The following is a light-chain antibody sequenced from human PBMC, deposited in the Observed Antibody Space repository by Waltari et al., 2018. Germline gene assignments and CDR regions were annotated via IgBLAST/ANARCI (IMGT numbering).Light chain of an antibody. V-gene: IGLV2-8*01. CDR2: EAN. Sequence: QSALTQPPSASGSPGQSVTISCTGPSSDVGGHKSVSWYQQHPGKAPKLLIYEANKRPAGVPERFSGSKSGTTASRPVAGLQAEDEADYYCNSYGGGNKAFGGGTKLAVL. J-gene: IGLJ3*02. CDR3: NSYGGGNKA. CDR1: SSDVGGHKS.